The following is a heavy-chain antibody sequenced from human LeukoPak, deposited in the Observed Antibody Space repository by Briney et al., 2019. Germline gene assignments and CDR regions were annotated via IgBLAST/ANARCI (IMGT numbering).Heavy chain of an antibody. Sequence: SETLSLTCTVSGGSIKNYYWSWIRQPAGKGLEWIGRIHTSGATNYNPSLKSRLTMSVDTSKNQFSLNLSSVTAADTAVYFCARDRSLYNSGSYYSSFEYWGQGILVTVSS. CDR2: IHTSGAT. J-gene: IGHJ4*02. CDR1: GGSIKNYY. V-gene: IGHV4-4*07. CDR3: ARDRSLYNSGSYYSSFEY. D-gene: IGHD3-10*01.